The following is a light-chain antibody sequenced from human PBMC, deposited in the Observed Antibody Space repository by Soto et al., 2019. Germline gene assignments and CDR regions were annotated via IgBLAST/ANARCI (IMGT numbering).Light chain of an antibody. V-gene: IGLV1-44*01. Sequence: QSVLTQPPSVSGTPGQRVTISCSGSNSNIGSNNVNWYQQLPGTAPKLLICVNDQRPSGVPDRFSGSKSGNSASLTISGLQSEDEAEYYCAAWDDSPNVFYVFRTGTKVTVL. CDR2: VND. CDR3: AAWDDSPNVFYV. J-gene: IGLJ1*01. CDR1: NSNIGSNN.